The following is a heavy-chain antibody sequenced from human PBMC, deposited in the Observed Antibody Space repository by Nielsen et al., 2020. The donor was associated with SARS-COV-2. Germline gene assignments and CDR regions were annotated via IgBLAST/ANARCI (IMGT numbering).Heavy chain of an antibody. V-gene: IGHV3-11*01. Sequence: GESLKISCAASGFPFSDFYMTWVRPAPGKGLEWVAHISRGCGTIYYSDSVRGRFTISRDNAKNSLYLQMNRLRAEDTALYYCARHLRWSPGHYSDYWGQGSLVIVSS. CDR1: GFPFSDFY. CDR2: ISRGCGTI. CDR3: ARHLRWSPGHYSDY. J-gene: IGHJ4*02. D-gene: IGHD4-23*01.